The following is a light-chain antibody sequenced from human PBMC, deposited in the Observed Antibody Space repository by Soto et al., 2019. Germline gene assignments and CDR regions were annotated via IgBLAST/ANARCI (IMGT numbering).Light chain of an antibody. CDR3: QPSYSMPRT. Sequence: DIQMTQSPSSLSASVGDRVTITCRTSQSISTYLNWYQQKPGKAPKFLIYAASTLQSGVPSRFSGSGSGTDFTLTISSLQPEDFATYFCQPSYSMPRTFGHGTKVDIK. V-gene: IGKV1-39*01. CDR1: QSISTY. CDR2: AAS. J-gene: IGKJ1*01.